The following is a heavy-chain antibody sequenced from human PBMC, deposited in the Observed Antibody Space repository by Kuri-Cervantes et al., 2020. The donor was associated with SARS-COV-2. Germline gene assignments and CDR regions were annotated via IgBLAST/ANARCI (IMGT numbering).Heavy chain of an antibody. V-gene: IGHV4-39*01. Sequence: ESLKISCTVSGSSISSSSYYWGWIRQSPGKGLEWLGSIYESGVTYSASSLKSRLSLSVDTSKNQFSLKLSSVTAADTAVYYCAIGKWLSAYYYYYYGMDVWGQGTTVTVSS. CDR1: GSSISSSSYY. CDR2: IYESGVT. CDR3: AIGKWLSAYYYYYYGMDV. J-gene: IGHJ6*02. D-gene: IGHD3-22*01.